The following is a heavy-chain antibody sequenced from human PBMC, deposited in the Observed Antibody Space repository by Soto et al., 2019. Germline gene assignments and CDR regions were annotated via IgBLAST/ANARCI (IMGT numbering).Heavy chain of an antibody. CDR2: ITTDKGKT. CDR1: GYTFTSYG. J-gene: IGHJ4*02. V-gene: IGHV1-18*01. Sequence: ASVKVSCKTSGYTFTSYGISWVRQAPGQGLEWMGWITTDKGKTTYAQKFQGGVTMTTDTSTSTAYMELRSLRFDDTAIYYCATRSPAFDYWGKGTLVTVSS. CDR3: ATRSPAFDY.